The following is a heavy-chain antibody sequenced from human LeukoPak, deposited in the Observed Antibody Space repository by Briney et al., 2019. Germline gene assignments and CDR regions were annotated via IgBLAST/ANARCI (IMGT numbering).Heavy chain of an antibody. CDR1: GGSISNYW. Sequence: PSETLSLTCTVSGGSISNYWWSWIRQPPGKGLEWIGYVFDSGGTNYNPSLKSRVTISVDTSKKQFSLKLTSVTAADTAVYSCASGESRNYYYFDYWGHGILVTVSS. CDR3: ASGESRNYYYFDY. CDR2: VFDSGGT. D-gene: IGHD3-10*01. J-gene: IGHJ4*01. V-gene: IGHV4-59*01.